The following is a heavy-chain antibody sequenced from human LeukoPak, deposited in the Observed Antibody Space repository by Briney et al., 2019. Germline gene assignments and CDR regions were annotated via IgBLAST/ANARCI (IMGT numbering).Heavy chain of an antibody. J-gene: IGHJ6*02. D-gene: IGHD3-16*01. CDR2: ISSSSRPI. CDR3: ARDNFGASRCMDV. CDR1: GFTFSYYS. Sequence: LAGASLRLSCAASGFTFSYYSMIWVRQAPGKGLELVSYISSSSRPIYHADSVKGRFTISRDNAKNSLYLQMNSLRDEDTAVYYCARDNFGASRCMDVWGQGTTVTVSS. V-gene: IGHV3-48*02.